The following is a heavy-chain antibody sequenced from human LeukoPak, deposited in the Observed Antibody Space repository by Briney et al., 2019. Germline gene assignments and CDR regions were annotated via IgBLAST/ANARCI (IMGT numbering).Heavy chain of an antibody. Sequence: ASVKVSCKASGYTFTSYYMHWVRQAPGQGLEWMGIINPSGSTSYAQKFQGRVTMTRDTSTSTVYMELSSLRSEDTAVYYCARDRSMVRGVIAYWGQGTLVTVSS. V-gene: IGHV1-46*01. J-gene: IGHJ4*02. CDR2: INPSGST. CDR3: ARDRSMVRGVIAY. CDR1: GYTFTSYY. D-gene: IGHD3-10*01.